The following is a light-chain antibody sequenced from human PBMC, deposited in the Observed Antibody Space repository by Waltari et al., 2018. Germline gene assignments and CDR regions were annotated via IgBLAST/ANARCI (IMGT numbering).Light chain of an antibody. CDR2: RNN. J-gene: IGLJ3*02. V-gene: IGLV1-47*01. CDR3: ASWDDNLSGWV. CDR1: SSNIGRSY. Sequence: QSVLTQPPSASGTPGQRVTISCSGSSSNIGRSYVYWYQQLPGTAPKLLIYRNNQRPSGVPDRFSGSKSGTSASLAISGLRSEDEAEYYCASWDDNLSGWVFGGGTKLTVL.